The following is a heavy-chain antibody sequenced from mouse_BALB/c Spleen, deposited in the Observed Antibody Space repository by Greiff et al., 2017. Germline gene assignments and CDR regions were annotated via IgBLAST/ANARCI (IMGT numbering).Heavy chain of an antibody. CDR2: INPSNGRT. Sequence: QVQLQQPGAELVKPGASVKLSCKASGYTFTSYWMHWVKQRPGQGLEWIGEINPSNGRTNYNEKFKSKATLTVDKSSSTAYMQLSSLTSEDSAVYYCARHYGSSYGEDYWGQGTSVTVSS. D-gene: IGHD1-1*01. V-gene: IGHV1S81*02. CDR3: ARHYGSSYGEDY. J-gene: IGHJ4*01. CDR1: GYTFTSYW.